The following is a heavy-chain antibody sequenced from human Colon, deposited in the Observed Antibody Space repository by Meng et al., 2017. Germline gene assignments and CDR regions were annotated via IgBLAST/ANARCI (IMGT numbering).Heavy chain of an antibody. CDR2: INTYHGNT. V-gene: IGHV1-18*01. Sequence: SVKVSCKASGYTLPNYGISWVRQAPGQGLEWMGWINTYHGNTNYAQTLQGRVTMTRDTSTNTAYMEVTSLRSDDTAVYFCARGPSYCSGSSCYLDYWGQGTLVTVSS. D-gene: IGHD2-2*01. CDR1: GYTLPNYG. CDR3: ARGPSYCSGSSCYLDY. J-gene: IGHJ4*02.